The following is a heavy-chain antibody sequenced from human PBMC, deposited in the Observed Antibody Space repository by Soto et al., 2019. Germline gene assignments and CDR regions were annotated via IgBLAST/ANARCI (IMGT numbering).Heavy chain of an antibody. CDR2: INSDGSTT. CDR3: ARVDYGAYYFDY. V-gene: IGHV3-74*01. Sequence: EVQLVESGGGLVQPGGSLRLSCAASGFIFSSYWMHWVRQAPGKGLVWVSRINSDGSTTSYADSVKGRFPISRDNAKNTLYLQMNSLRAEDTAVYYCARVDYGAYYFDYWGQGTLVTVSS. CDR1: GFIFSSYW. D-gene: IGHD4-17*01. J-gene: IGHJ4*02.